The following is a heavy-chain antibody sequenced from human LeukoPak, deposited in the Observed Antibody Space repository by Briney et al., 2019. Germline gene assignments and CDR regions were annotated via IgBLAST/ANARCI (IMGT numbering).Heavy chain of an antibody. CDR2: IYYSGST. D-gene: IGHD3-22*01. CDR3: ARQNDYYDSSGYSVTP. J-gene: IGHJ5*02. V-gene: IGHV4-39*01. Sequence: SETLSLTCTVSGGSISSSSYYWGWIRQPPGKGLEWIGSIYYSGSTYYNPSLKSRVTISVDTSKNQFSLKLSSVTAADTAVYYCARQNDYYDSSGYSVTPWGQGTLVTVSS. CDR1: GGSISSSSYY.